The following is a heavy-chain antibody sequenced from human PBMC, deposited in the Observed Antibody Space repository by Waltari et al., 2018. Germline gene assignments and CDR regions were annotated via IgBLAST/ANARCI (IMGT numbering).Heavy chain of an antibody. Sequence: EVQLVQSGAEVKKPGESLKISCKGSGYRFTSYWIGWVRQMPGKGLEWMGIIYPGDSDTTYSPSFQGQVTISADKSISTAYLQWSSLKASDTAIYYCARQIYGDYDAFDIWGQGTMVTVSS. CDR1: GYRFTSYW. D-gene: IGHD4-17*01. V-gene: IGHV5-51*01. J-gene: IGHJ3*02. CDR2: IYPGDSDT. CDR3: ARQIYGDYDAFDI.